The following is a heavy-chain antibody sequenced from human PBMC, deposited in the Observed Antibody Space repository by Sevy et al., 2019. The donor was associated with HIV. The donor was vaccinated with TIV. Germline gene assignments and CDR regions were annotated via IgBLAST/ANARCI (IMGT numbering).Heavy chain of an antibody. V-gene: IGHV3-23*01. CDR2: ISGSGGST. CDR1: GFTFSSDA. CDR3: AIVSLATNFYDN. Sequence: GGSLRLSCAASGFTFSSDAMSWVRQAPGKALEWVSAISGSGGSTYYADSVKGRFTISRDNSKNTLYLQMNSLRAEDTAVYYCAIVSLATNFYDNWGQGTLVTVSS. J-gene: IGHJ4*02.